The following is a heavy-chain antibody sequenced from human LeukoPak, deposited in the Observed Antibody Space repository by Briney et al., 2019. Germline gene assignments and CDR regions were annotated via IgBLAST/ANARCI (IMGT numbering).Heavy chain of an antibody. J-gene: IGHJ4*02. CDR1: GFTFSSYS. CDR2: ISSSSSTI. D-gene: IGHD3-22*01. V-gene: IGHV3-48*02. CDR3: ARVTYYYDSRGYYQVIDY. Sequence: GGSLRLSCAASGFTFSSYSMNWVRQAPGKGLEWVSYISSSSSTIYYADSVKGRFTISRDNAKNSLYLQMNSLRDEDTAVYYCARVTYYYDSRGYYQVIDYWGQGTLVTVSS.